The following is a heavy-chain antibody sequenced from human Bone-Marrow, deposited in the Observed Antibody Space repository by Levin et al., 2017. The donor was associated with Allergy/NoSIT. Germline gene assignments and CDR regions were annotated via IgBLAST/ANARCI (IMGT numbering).Heavy chain of an antibody. Sequence: GGSLRLSCEASGFTFNNYAMSWVRQAPGKGLEWVAAITGTGGYTYYADSVKGRFTISRDKTQNTLYLQLNSLKVDDTAFYYCTKDSQWQVRGYVGHWGQGTLVTVSS. CDR1: GFTFNNYA. D-gene: IGHD6-19*01. CDR3: TKDSQWQVRGYVGH. V-gene: IGHV3-23*01. CDR2: ITGTGGYT. J-gene: IGHJ1*01.